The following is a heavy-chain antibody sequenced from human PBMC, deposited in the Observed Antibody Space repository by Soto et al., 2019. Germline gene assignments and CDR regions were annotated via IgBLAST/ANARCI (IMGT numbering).Heavy chain of an antibody. J-gene: IGHJ4*02. CDR2: ISYDGSNK. D-gene: IGHD1-20*01. CDR3: ARVTGFPY. CDR1: GFTFSSYA. Sequence: LRLSCAASGFTFSSYAMHWVRQAPGKGLEWVAVISYDGSNKYYADSVKGRFTISRDNSKNTLYLQMNSLRAEDTAVYYCARVTGFPYWGQGTLVTVSS. V-gene: IGHV3-30-3*01.